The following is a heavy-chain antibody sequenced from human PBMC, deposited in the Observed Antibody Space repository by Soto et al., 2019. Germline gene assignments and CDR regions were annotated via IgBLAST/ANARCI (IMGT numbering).Heavy chain of an antibody. V-gene: IGHV1-69*13. Sequence: ASVKVSCKASGGTFSSYAISWVRQAPGQGLEWMGGIIPIFGTANYAQKFQGRVTITADESTSTAYMELNSLRAEDTAVYYCAKQYYYHYFMDVWGKGTTVTVSS. CDR1: GGTFSSYA. CDR3: AKQYYYHYFMDV. CDR2: IIPIFGTA. J-gene: IGHJ6*03.